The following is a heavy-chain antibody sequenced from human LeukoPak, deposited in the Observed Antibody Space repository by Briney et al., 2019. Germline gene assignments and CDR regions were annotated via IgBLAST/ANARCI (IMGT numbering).Heavy chain of an antibody. CDR3: ARDFGVVRSEYYFDY. D-gene: IGHD3-3*01. Sequence: ASVKVSCKASGYTFTSYYMHWVRQAPGQGLEWMGIINPSGGSTSYAQKFKGRVTMTRDTSTSTVYMELSSLRSEDTAVYYCARDFGVVRSEYYFDYWGQGTLVTVSS. J-gene: IGHJ4*02. CDR2: INPSGGST. V-gene: IGHV1-46*01. CDR1: GYTFTSYY.